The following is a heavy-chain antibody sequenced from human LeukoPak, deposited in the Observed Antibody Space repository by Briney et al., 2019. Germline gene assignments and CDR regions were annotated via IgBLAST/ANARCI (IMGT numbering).Heavy chain of an antibody. J-gene: IGHJ4*02. CDR2: IQYNGNNK. CDR3: AKDGRFGQLLFIDY. D-gene: IGHD3-10*01. Sequence: GGSLRLSCAASGFTFSTYGMHWVRQAPGKGLEWVAFIQYNGNNKYYADSVKGRFTISRDNSKNTLYLQMNSLRADDTAMYYCAKDGRFGQLLFIDYWGQGTLVTVSS. V-gene: IGHV3-30*02. CDR1: GFTFSTYG.